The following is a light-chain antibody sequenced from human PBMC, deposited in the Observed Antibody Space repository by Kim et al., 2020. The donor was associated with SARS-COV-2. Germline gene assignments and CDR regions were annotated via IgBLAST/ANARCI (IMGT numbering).Light chain of an antibody. J-gene: IGKJ1*01. Sequence: EIVMTQSPATLSVSPGEGVTLSCRASQSVRTNLARYQQKPGQPPRLLIYGASTRATGISARFSGSGSGTAFTLIISSLQPEDVGIYHCHQYNDWWTFGQGTKVDIK. V-gene: IGKV3-15*01. CDR3: HQYNDWWT. CDR1: QSVRTN. CDR2: GAS.